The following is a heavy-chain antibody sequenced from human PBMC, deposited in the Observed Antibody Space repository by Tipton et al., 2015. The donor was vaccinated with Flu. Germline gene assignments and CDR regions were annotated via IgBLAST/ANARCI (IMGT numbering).Heavy chain of an antibody. CDR1: GGSISSYY. D-gene: IGHD6-13*01. CDR3: ARGGGRQQLDPWYYYGMDV. Sequence: TLSLTCTVSGGSISSYYWSWIRQPPGKGLEWIGYIYYSGSTNYNPSLKSRVTISVDTSKNQFSLKLSSVTDADTAVYYCARGGGRQQLDPWYYYGMDVWGQGTTVTVSS. CDR2: IYYSGST. V-gene: IGHV4-59*01. J-gene: IGHJ6*02.